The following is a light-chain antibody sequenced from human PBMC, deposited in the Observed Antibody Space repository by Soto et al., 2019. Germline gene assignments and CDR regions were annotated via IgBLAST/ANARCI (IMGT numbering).Light chain of an antibody. V-gene: IGKV1-5*03. CDR1: QTISSW. CDR3: QHYNSYSHA. CDR2: KAS. J-gene: IGKJ1*01. Sequence: DIQMTQSPSTLSGSVGDRVTITCRASQTISSWLAWYQQKPGKAPKLLIYKASTLKSGVPSRFSGSGSGTEFTLTIRSLQPDDFATYYCQHYNSYSHAFGQGPKV.